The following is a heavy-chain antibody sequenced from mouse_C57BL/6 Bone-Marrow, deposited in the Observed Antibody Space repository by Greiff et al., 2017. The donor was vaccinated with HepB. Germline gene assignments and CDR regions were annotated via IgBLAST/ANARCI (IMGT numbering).Heavy chain of an antibody. CDR3: ARGRSSHYAMDY. Sequence: EVQVVESGGGLVKPGGSLKLSCAASGFTFSSYAMSWVRQTPEKRLEWVATISDGGSYTYYPDNVKGRFTISRDNAKNNLYLQMCPLKSEDTAMYYCARGRSSHYAMDYWGQGTSVTVSS. J-gene: IGHJ4*01. CDR2: ISDGGSYT. CDR1: GFTFSSYA. V-gene: IGHV5-4*01. D-gene: IGHD1-1*01.